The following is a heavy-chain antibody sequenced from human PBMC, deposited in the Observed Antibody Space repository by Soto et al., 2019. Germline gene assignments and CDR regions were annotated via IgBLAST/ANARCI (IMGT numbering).Heavy chain of an antibody. V-gene: IGHV1-18*01. D-gene: IGHD1-1*01. Sequence: QVHLVQSGAEVKKPGVSVKVSCKGSGYAFTTYGITWVRQAPGQGLEWMGWISAHNGNTNYAQKLQGRVTVTRDTSTSTAYMELRSLGSDDTAVYYCARGRYGDYWGQGALVTVSS. CDR3: ARGRYGDY. J-gene: IGHJ4*02. CDR1: GYAFTTYG. CDR2: ISAHNGNT.